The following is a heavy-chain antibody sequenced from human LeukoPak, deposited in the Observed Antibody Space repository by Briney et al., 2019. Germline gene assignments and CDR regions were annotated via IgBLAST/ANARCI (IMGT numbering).Heavy chain of an antibody. CDR2: ISSSGSTI. CDR1: GFTFSSYE. CDR3: ARALIYRVTDDY. V-gene: IGHV3-48*03. Sequence: GGSLRFSCAASGFTFSSYEMNWVRQAPGKGLEWVSYISSSGSTIYYADSVKGRFTISRDNAKNSLYLQMNSLRAEDTAVYYCARALIYRVTDDYWGQGTLVTVSS. D-gene: IGHD3-3*01. J-gene: IGHJ4*02.